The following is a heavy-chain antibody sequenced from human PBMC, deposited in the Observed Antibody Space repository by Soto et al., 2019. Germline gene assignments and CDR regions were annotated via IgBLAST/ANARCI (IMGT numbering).Heavy chain of an antibody. J-gene: IGHJ1*01. Sequence: GGSLRLSCAASGFTFSSYAMSWVRQAPGKGLEWVSGISASGGSTYYADSVKGRFTISRDNSKNTLYLQLNNLRAEDTAVYYCAKPRSSGSYYKPLAYWGQGTLVTGSS. CDR3: AKPRSSGSYYKPLAY. V-gene: IGHV3-23*01. CDR1: GFTFSSYA. D-gene: IGHD3-10*01. CDR2: ISASGGST.